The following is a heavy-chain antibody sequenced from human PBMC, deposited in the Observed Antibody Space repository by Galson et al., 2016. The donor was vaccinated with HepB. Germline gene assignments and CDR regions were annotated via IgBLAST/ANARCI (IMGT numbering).Heavy chain of an antibody. J-gene: IGHJ4*02. CDR1: GFTFSHAW. D-gene: IGHD3-10*01. CDR3: ITSSYYDSGGYYFDY. V-gene: IGHV3-15*01. CDR2: IKSEADGGTA. Sequence: SLRLSCAASGFTFSHAWMTWVRQAPGKGLEWVGRIKSEADGGTADYAAPAKGRFITSRDDSKNTLYVQMNSLKIEDTAVYYCITSSYYDSGGYYFDYWGQGTLVTVSS.